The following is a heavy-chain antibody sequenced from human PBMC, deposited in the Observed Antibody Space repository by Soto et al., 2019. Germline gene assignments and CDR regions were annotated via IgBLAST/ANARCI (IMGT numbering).Heavy chain of an antibody. CDR2: INPSGDVT. D-gene: IGHD3-22*01. CDR1: GYTFTSNY. Sequence: QVQLVQSGAEVKMPGASVKLSCKASGYTFTSNYIHWVRQAPGRGLEWMGIINPSGDVTSHNYAQKFQGRVTMTVDTSTTTVYMELSRLRSEDTAVYYCARDRRHSSGLLDNWGQGALVTVSS. CDR3: ARDRRHSSGLLDN. V-gene: IGHV1-46*01. J-gene: IGHJ4*02.